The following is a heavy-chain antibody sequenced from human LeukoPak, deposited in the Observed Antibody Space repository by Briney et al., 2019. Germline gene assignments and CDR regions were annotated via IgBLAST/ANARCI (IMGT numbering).Heavy chain of an antibody. D-gene: IGHD2-15*01. CDR3: ARGSGGTWYFDY. CDR1: GGPFSGYY. J-gene: IGHJ4*02. V-gene: IGHV4-34*01. Sequence: SETLSLTCAVYGGPFSGYYWSWIRQPPGKGLEWIGEINHSGSTNYNPSLKSRVTISVDTSKNQFSLKLSPVTAADTAVYYCARGSGGTWYFDYWGQGTLVTVSS. CDR2: INHSGST.